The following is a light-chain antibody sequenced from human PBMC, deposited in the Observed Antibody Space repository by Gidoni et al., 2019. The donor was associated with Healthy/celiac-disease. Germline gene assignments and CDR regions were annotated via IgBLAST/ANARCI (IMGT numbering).Light chain of an antibody. CDR1: QGSSSA. CDR3: QQFNSYPLT. CDR2: DAS. V-gene: IGKV1-13*02. Sequence: AIQLTQSPSSLSASVGDRVTITCRASQGSSSALAWYQQQPGKAPKLLIYDASSLESGVPSRFSGSGSGTDFTLTISSLQPEDFATYYCQQFNSYPLTFGGGTKVEIK. J-gene: IGKJ4*01.